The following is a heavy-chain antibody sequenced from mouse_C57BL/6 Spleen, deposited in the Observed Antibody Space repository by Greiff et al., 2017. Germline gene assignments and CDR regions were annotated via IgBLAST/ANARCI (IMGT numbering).Heavy chain of an antibody. CDR3: AREDYGSSYWYFDV. D-gene: IGHD1-1*01. J-gene: IGHJ1*03. Sequence: EVMLVESEGGLVQPGSSMKLSCTASGFTFSDYYMAWVRQVPEKGLEWVANINYDGSSTYYLDSLKSRFIISRDNAKNILYLQMSSLKSDDTATYYCAREDYGSSYWYFDVWGTGTTVTVSS. V-gene: IGHV5-16*01. CDR1: GFTFSDYY. CDR2: INYDGSST.